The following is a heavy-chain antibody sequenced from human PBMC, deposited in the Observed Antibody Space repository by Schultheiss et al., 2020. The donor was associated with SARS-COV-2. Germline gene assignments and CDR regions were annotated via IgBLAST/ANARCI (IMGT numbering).Heavy chain of an antibody. Sequence: ASVKVSCKASGYTFTSYGISWVRQAPGQGLEWMGWISAYNGNTNYAQKLQGRVTMTTDTSTSTAYMELRSLRSDDTAVYYCARRSPTGYCSGGSCYGGFDYWGQGTLVTVSS. J-gene: IGHJ4*02. CDR2: ISAYNGNT. V-gene: IGHV1-18*04. CDR1: GYTFTSYG. D-gene: IGHD2-15*01. CDR3: ARRSPTGYCSGGSCYGGFDY.